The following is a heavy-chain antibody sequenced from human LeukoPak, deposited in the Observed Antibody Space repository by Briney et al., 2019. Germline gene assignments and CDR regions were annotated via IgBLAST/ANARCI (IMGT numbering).Heavy chain of an antibody. J-gene: IGHJ3*02. D-gene: IGHD1-1*01. CDR1: GGSLTNSY. CDR3: ARDPLSTNDFDI. Sequence: PSEILSLTCTVSGGSLTNSYWSWIRQSPGKGLEWVGYINYRGSTNYNPSLKSRCTISVDTSKTQLSLKLSSVTAADTAVYFCARDPLSTNDFDIWGQGTMVTVSS. CDR2: INYRGST. V-gene: IGHV4-59*01.